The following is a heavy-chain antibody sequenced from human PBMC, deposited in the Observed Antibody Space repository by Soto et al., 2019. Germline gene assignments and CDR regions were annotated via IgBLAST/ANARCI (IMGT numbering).Heavy chain of an antibody. CDR1: GGTFSSYA. D-gene: IGHD6-6*01. Sequence: QVQLVQSGAEVKKPGSSVKVSCKASGGTFSSYAISWVRQAPGQGLEWMGGLIPIFGTANYAQKFQGRVTITADESTSTAYMELGSLRSEDTAAYYCARARGAARPSYDYCMDVWGQGTTVTVSS. CDR2: LIPIFGTA. J-gene: IGHJ6*02. V-gene: IGHV1-69*01. CDR3: ARARGAARPSYDYCMDV.